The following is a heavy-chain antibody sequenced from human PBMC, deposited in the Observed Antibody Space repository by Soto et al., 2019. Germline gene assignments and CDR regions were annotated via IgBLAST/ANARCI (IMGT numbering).Heavy chain of an antibody. CDR1: GFPFSSYW. Sequence: GGSLRLSCAASGFPFSSYWMHWVRQAPGKGLVWVSRINSDGSSTSYADSVKGRFTISRDNAKNTLYLQMNSLRAEDTAVYYCARSWQWLVGDFDYWGQGTLVTVSS. J-gene: IGHJ4*02. D-gene: IGHD6-19*01. CDR2: INSDGSST. CDR3: ARSWQWLVGDFDY. V-gene: IGHV3-74*01.